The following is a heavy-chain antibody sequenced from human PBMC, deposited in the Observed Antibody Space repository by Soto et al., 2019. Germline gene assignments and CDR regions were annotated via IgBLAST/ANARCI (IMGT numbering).Heavy chain of an antibody. D-gene: IGHD6-13*01. CDR1: GFTFSRYS. Sequence: EVQLVESGGGLVQPGGSLGLSCAASGFTFSRYSMNWARQAPGKGLEWISYITGDSTTIYYADSVKGRFTISRDNAKNSLFLQMNSLRDEDTAMYYCARDNGRAGSFDPWGQGTLVTVSS. J-gene: IGHJ5*02. CDR2: ITGDSTTI. CDR3: ARDNGRAGSFDP. V-gene: IGHV3-48*02.